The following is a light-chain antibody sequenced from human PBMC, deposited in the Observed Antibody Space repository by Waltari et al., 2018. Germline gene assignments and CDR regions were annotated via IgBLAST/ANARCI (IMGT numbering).Light chain of an antibody. CDR3: CSYAGNYLRV. Sequence: QSALTQPRSVSGSPGQSVTIACTGTSSDVGYYNYVSWYQQHPGKAPKLMIYDVTERPSGVPDRFSGSKSCNTASLTIAGLQAEDEADYYCCSYAGNYLRVFGGGTKLTVL. CDR2: DVT. J-gene: IGLJ2*01. CDR1: SSDVGYYNY. V-gene: IGLV2-11*01.